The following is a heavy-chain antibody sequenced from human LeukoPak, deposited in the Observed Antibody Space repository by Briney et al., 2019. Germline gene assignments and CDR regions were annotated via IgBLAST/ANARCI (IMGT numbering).Heavy chain of an antibody. CDR3: ARDSAERAWDY. CDR1: GGSISNYY. J-gene: IGHJ4*02. CDR2: IYSSGST. Sequence: SETLSLTCTVSGGSISNYYWTWTRQPAGKGLEWIGRIYSSGSTNYNSSLKSRVIMSVDTSKNQFSLNLTSVTAADTAVYYCARDSAERAWDYWGQGTLVTVSS. V-gene: IGHV4-4*07. D-gene: IGHD6-25*01.